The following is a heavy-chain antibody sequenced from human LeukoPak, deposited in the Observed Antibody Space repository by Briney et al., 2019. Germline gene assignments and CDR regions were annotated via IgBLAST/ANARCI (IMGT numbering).Heavy chain of an antibody. V-gene: IGHV3-53*01. D-gene: IGHD6-19*01. CDR3: AREIYGTRGWYSADY. CDR2: AAASGRT. Sequence: GGSLRLSCVVSGFTVSGDYISWFRQAPGKGLEWVSAAAASGRTYNADSVKGRFTISRDDSRNTVYLQMDSLRAEDTAVYYCAREIYGTRGWYSADYWGQGALVTVSS. CDR1: GFTVSGDY. J-gene: IGHJ4*02.